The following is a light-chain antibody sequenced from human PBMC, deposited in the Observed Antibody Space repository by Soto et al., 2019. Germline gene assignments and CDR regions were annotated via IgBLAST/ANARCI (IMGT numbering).Light chain of an antibody. CDR3: AAWDDSLTDWV. CDR1: SSNIGSNP. Sequence: QSVLTQPPSASGTPGQRVTISCSGSSSNIGSNPVNWYQQLPGTAPKLLIYTNNQRPSGVPDRFSGSKSGTSASLAISGLQSEDEADYSCAAWDDSLTDWVFGGGTQLTVL. CDR2: TNN. V-gene: IGLV1-44*01. J-gene: IGLJ3*02.